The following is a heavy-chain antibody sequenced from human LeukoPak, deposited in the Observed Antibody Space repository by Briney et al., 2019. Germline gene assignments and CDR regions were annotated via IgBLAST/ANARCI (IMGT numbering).Heavy chain of an antibody. Sequence: GRSLRLSCAASGFTFSSYGMHWVRQAPGKGLEWVAVIWYDGTNKYYADSVKGRFTISRDNSKNTLYLQMNSLRAEDTAVYYCAKSVGIAVAGPLFNWFDPWGQGTLVTVSS. CDR3: AKSVGIAVAGPLFNWFDP. J-gene: IGHJ5*02. CDR2: IWYDGTNK. V-gene: IGHV3-33*06. CDR1: GFTFSSYG. D-gene: IGHD6-19*01.